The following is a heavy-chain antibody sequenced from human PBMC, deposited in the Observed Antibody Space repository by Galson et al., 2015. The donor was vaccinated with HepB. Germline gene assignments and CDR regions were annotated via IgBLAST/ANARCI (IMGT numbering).Heavy chain of an antibody. V-gene: IGHV3-69-1*01. CDR1: GFSFRNYA. J-gene: IGHJ4*02. Sequence: SLRLSCAASGFSFRNYAMNWVRQAPGKGLEWVSFIGTRGNTYYADSVKGRFTISRDIAKNSLYLQMNSLRAGDTALYYCARDYTVHQGWGQGTLVTVSS. CDR3: ARDYTVHQG. D-gene: IGHD3-16*01. CDR2: IGTRGNT.